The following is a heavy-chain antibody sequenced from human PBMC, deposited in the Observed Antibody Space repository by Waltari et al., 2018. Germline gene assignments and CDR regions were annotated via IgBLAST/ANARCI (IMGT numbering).Heavy chain of an antibody. CDR1: GFTFSSYW. V-gene: IGHV3-7*01. D-gene: IGHD3-3*01. CDR2: IKQDGSEK. Sequence: EVQLVESGGGLVQPGGSLRLSCAASGFTFSSYWMSWVRQAPGKGLEWVANIKQDGSEKYYVDSVKGRFTISRDNAKNSLYLQMNSLRAEDTAVYYCARAIGFWSGYYSAYFDYWGQGTLVTVSS. CDR3: ARAIGFWSGYYSAYFDY. J-gene: IGHJ4*02.